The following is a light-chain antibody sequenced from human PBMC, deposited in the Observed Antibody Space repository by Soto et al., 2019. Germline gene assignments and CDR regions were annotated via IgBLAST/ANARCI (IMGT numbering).Light chain of an antibody. V-gene: IGKV3-20*01. J-gene: IGKJ1*01. CDR2: GAS. CDR3: QHYGRSPPSWT. CDR1: QSVSSSY. Sequence: ETVLTQSPGTLSLSPGESATLSCRAGQSVSSSYLAWYQQKPGQAPRLLIYGASSRATGIPDRFSGSGSGTDFTLTIIRLEPEDFAVYYCQHYGRSPPSWTFGQGTKVEIK.